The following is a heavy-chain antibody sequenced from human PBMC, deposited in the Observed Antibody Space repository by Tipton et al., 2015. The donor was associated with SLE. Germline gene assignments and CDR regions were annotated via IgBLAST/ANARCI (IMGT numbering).Heavy chain of an antibody. V-gene: IGHV4-61*08. CDR3: ARDRGQWLVDY. CDR2: IYYSGST. Sequence: TLSLTCTVSGGSISSGGYYWSWIRQHPGKGLEWIGYIYYSGSTNYNPSLKSRVTISVDTSKNQFSLKLGSVTAADTAVYYCARDRGQWLVDYWGQGTLVTVSS. D-gene: IGHD6-19*01. J-gene: IGHJ4*02. CDR1: GGSISSGGYY.